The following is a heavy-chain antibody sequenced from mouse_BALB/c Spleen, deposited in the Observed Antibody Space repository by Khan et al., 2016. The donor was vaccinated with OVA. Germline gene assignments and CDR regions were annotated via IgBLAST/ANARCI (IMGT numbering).Heavy chain of an antibody. CDR1: GYIFTSYM. Sequence: QVQLQQSGAELARPGASVKMSCKASGYIFTSYMIHWVKQRPGQGLEWIGDINPSSDYNNYNQKFKDKATLTADKSSSTAYMQLSSLTSEDSAVYCCARGGYGSFGYWGKGTLVTVSA. D-gene: IGHD1-1*01. CDR2: INPSSDYN. V-gene: IGHV1-4*01. J-gene: IGHJ3*01. CDR3: ARGGYGSFGY.